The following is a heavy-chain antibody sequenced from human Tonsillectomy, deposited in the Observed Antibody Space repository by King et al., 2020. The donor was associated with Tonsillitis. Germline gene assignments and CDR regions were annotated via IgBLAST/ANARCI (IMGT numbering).Heavy chain of an antibody. CDR1: GFTFSTYG. J-gene: IGHJ4*02. CDR3: AKDLYYYDSSGYLDY. D-gene: IGHD3-22*01. Sequence: QLVQSGGGVVQPGRSLRLSCAASGFTFSTYGMHWVRQAPGKGLEWVAVISYDGSDKYYADSVKGRFTISRDNSKNTLYLQMHSLRAEGTAVYYCAKDLYYYDSSGYLDYWGPGTLVTVSS. CDR2: ISYDGSDK. V-gene: IGHV3-30*18.